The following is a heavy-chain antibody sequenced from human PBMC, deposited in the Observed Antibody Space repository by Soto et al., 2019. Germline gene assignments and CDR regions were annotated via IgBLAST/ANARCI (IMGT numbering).Heavy chain of an antibody. J-gene: IGHJ4*02. V-gene: IGHV4-34*01. CDR2: INHSGST. Sequence: SETLSLTCAVYGGSFSGYYWSWIRQPPGKGLEWIGEINHSGSTNYNPSLKSRVTISVDTSKNQFSLKLSSVTAADTAVYYCARWYGDYEDYWGQGTLVTVSS. CDR3: ARWYGDYEDY. D-gene: IGHD4-17*01. CDR1: GGSFSGYY.